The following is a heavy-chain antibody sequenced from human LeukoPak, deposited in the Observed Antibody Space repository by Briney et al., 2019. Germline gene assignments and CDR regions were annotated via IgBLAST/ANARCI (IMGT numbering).Heavy chain of an antibody. Sequence: ASVKVSCKASGYTFTSYYMHWVRQAPGQGLEWMGIINPSGGSTSYAQEFQGRVTMTRDTSTSTVYMELSSLRSEDTAVYYCARGAYCGGDCYSVRGYYYYGMDVWGQGTTVTVSS. CDR1: GYTFTSYY. V-gene: IGHV1-46*01. CDR3: ARGAYCGGDCYSVRGYYYYGMDV. CDR2: INPSGGST. D-gene: IGHD2-21*02. J-gene: IGHJ6*02.